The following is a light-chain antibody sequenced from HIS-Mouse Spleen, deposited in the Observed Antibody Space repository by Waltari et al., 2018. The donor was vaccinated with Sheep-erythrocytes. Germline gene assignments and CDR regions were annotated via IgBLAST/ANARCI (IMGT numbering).Light chain of an antibody. CDR2: GAS. J-gene: IGKJ2*01. CDR1: QGSSSW. Sequence: DIQMTQSPSSVSASVGDRVTITCRASQGSSSWLAWYQQKPGKGPKRLIYGASSLQSGVPSRFSGSGSGTDFTLTISSLQPEDFATYYCQQANSFPYTFGQGTKLEIK. CDR3: QQANSFPYT. V-gene: IGKV1-12*01.